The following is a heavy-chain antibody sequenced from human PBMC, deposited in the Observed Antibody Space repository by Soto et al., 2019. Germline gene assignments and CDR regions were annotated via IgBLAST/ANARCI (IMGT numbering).Heavy chain of an antibody. Sequence: EVQLLESGGGLVQPGGSLRLSCAASGFTFSSYAMSWVRQAPGKGLEWVSAISGSGGSTYYADSVKGRFTISRDNSKNTLYLQMNSLRAEDTAVYYCASGVGGLGGSSGWPDYAFDVWGQGTMVIVSS. CDR1: GFTFSSYA. J-gene: IGHJ3*01. CDR2: ISGSGGST. V-gene: IGHV3-23*01. CDR3: ASGVGGLGGSSGWPDYAFDV. D-gene: IGHD6-19*01.